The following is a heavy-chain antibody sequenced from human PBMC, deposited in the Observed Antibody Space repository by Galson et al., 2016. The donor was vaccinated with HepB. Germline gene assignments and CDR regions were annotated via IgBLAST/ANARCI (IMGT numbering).Heavy chain of an antibody. Sequence: PALVTPPQTLTLTCIFSGFSLPNAGVGVGWIRQTPGKALEWLAVISWDDDKRYSPPLKNRLTITKDTSRDQVVLTMTTVDPVDTATYYCARRLGQIYDYWGQGILVTVSS. CDR1: GFSLPNAGVG. CDR3: ARRLGQIYDY. J-gene: IGHJ4*02. CDR2: ISWDDDK. V-gene: IGHV2-5*02. D-gene: IGHD1-26*01.